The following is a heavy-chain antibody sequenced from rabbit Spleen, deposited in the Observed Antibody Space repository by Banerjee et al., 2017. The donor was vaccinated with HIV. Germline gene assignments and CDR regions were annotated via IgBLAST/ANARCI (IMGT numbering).Heavy chain of an antibody. CDR3: ARDSGSSFSSYGMDL. J-gene: IGHJ6*01. V-gene: IGHV1S45*01. Sequence: EQLKESGGGLVKPEGSLTLTCKASGVSFSDRDVMCWVRQAPGKGLEWIACINTATGKAVYASWAKGRFTISKTSSTTVTLQMTSLTAADTATYFCARDSGSSFSSYGMDLWGQGTLVTVS. CDR1: GVSFSDRDV. D-gene: IGHD8-1*01. CDR2: INTATGKA.